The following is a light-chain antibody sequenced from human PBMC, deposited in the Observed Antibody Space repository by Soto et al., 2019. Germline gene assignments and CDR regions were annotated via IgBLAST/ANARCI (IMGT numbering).Light chain of an antibody. CDR3: AAWDDSLSVLYV. J-gene: IGLJ1*01. CDR2: RNN. CDR1: SSNIGRNY. Sequence: QAVVTQPPSASGTPGQRVTISCSGSSSNIGRNYVYWYQQLPGTAPKLLIYRNNQRPSGVPGRFSGSKSGTSASLAISGLRSEDEADYFCAAWDDSLSVLYVFGTGTKLTVL. V-gene: IGLV1-47*01.